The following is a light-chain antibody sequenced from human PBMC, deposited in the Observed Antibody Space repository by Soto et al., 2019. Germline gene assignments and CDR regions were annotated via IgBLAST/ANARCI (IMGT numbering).Light chain of an antibody. CDR3: SSYTSSSTLGVL. V-gene: IGLV2-14*01. J-gene: IGLJ2*01. CDR2: DVS. Sequence: QSALTQPASVSGSPGQSITISCTGTSSDVGGYNYVSWYQQHPGKAPKLMIYDVSNRPSGVSNRFSGSKSGNTASLTISGLQAEDEADYYCSSYTSSSTLGVLFGGGTKVTVL. CDR1: SSDVGGYNY.